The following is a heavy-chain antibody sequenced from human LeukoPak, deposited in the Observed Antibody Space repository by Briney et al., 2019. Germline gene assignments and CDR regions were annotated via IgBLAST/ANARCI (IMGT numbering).Heavy chain of an antibody. V-gene: IGHV4-31*03. J-gene: IGHJ4*02. Sequence: PSETLSLTCTVSGGSISSGGYYWSWTRQHPGKGLEWIGYIYYSGSTYYSPSLKSRVTISVDTSKNQFSLKLSSVTAADTAVYYCARTVAAAFDYWGQGTLVTVSS. CDR2: IYYSGST. D-gene: IGHD6-13*01. CDR1: GGSISSGGYY. CDR3: ARTVAAAFDY.